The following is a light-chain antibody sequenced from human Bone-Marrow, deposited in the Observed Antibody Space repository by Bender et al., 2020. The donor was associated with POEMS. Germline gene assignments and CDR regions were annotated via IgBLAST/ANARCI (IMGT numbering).Light chain of an antibody. CDR2: NNS. V-gene: IGLV1-44*01. CDR1: SSKFGSYP. CDR3: ATWDDSLNGWV. Sequence: QSVLTQPPSASGTPGQRVIISCSGSSSKFGSYPVNWYQQLPGAAPKLVIFNNSQRPSAVPDRFSGSNSGTSASLAISGLLSDDEADFYCATWDDSLNGWVFGGGTKLTVL. J-gene: IGLJ3*02.